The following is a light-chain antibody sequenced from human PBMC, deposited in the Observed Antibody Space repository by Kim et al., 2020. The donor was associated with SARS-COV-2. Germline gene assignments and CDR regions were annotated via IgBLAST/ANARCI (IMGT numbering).Light chain of an antibody. Sequence: GQSSTISCTGTRSDVGRFNYVSWYQQHPGKVPKLIIYDVVERPSGISDRFSGSKSGSTASLTISGLQADDEADYYCSSHTASATFVFGGGTKSPS. CDR2: DVV. V-gene: IGLV2-14*03. J-gene: IGLJ1*01. CDR1: RSDVGRFNY. CDR3: SSHTASATFV.